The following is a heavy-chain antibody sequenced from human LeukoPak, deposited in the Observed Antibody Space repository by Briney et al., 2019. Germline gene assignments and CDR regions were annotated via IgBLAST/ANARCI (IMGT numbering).Heavy chain of an antibody. CDR3: ARDRESYSSGSYFI. V-gene: IGHV1-2*02. CDR1: GYTFTAYY. J-gene: IGHJ4*02. CDR2: INPNSGDT. Sequence: ASVKVSCKASGYTFTAYYIHWVRQAPGQGLAWMGWINPNSGDTNYAQKFRDRVTMARDTSVTAAYMELSSLGSDDTAVYYCARDRESYSSGSYFIWGQGSVITVSS. D-gene: IGHD3-10*01.